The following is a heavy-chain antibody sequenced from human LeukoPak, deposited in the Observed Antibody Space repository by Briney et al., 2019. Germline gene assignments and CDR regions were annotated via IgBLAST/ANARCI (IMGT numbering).Heavy chain of an antibody. J-gene: IGHJ6*04. V-gene: IGHV4-38-2*02. D-gene: IGHD3-16*01. CDR3: ARLEGEGLDV. Sequence: SETLSLTCTVSGYSISSGYYWGWIRQPPGKGLEWIGSIYHSGSTYYNPSLKSRVTTSVDTSKNQFSLKLSSVTAADTAVYYCARLEGEGLDVWGKGTTVTVSS. CDR2: IYHSGST. CDR1: GYSISSGYY.